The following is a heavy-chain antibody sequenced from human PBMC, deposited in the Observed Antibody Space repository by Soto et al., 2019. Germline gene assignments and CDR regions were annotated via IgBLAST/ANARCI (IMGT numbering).Heavy chain of an antibody. CDR1: GVTFSNAW. CDR3: AADRCLNGVCYLGWW. V-gene: IGHV3-15*07. J-gene: IGHJ4*01. CDR2: IKSKTDGGTT. Sequence: EVQLVESGGGLVKPGGSIRLSCAASGVTFSNAWMNWVRQAPGKGLEWVGRIKSKTDGGTTDYAAPVKGRFTISRDDSKNTLHLQMTSLETEHTAVYYCAADRCLNGVCYLGWWWGHGTLFTVSS. D-gene: IGHD2-8*01.